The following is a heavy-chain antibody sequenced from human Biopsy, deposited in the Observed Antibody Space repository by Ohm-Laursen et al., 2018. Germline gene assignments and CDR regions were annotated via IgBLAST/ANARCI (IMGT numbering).Heavy chain of an antibody. J-gene: IGHJ4*02. Sequence: GSSVKVSCKVSGGTFSNYAISWVRQAPGEGLEWMGGIIAVSGLVNYAPKFQGRVSITADKSTTTAYMELSNLKFEDTAVYYCATPFQYYDSWGGYPPFDHWGQGTLVTVSS. D-gene: IGHD3-3*01. V-gene: IGHV1-69*17. CDR1: GGTFSNYA. CDR3: ATPFQYYDSWGGYPPFDH. CDR2: IIAVSGLV.